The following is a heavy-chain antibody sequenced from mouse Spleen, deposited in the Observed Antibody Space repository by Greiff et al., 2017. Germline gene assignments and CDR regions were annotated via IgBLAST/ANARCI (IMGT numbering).Heavy chain of an antibody. CDR3: ARSGLDYFDY. V-gene: IGHV5-9*04. CDR1: GFTFSSYA. J-gene: IGHJ2*01. CDR2: ISSGGGNT. D-gene: IGHD3-1*01. Sequence: EVKLMESGGGLVKLGGSLKLSCAASGFTFSSYAMSWVRQTPEKRLEWVATISSGGGNTYYPDSVKGRFTISRDNAKNTLYLQMSSLKSEDTAMYYCARSGLDYFDYWGQGTTLTVSS.